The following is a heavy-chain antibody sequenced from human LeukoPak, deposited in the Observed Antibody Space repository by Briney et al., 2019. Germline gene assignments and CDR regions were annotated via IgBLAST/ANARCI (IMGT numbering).Heavy chain of an antibody. V-gene: IGHV4-59*08. J-gene: IGHJ2*01. CDR2: IYYSGTT. Sequence: SETLSLTCTVSGGSISSYYWSWIRQPPGKGLEWIGYIYYSGTTNYNPSLKSRVTISVDTSKNQCSLKLTSVSAADTAVYYCARLKLGAYFDLWGRGTLVTVSS. CDR3: ARLKLGAYFDL. D-gene: IGHD3-16*01. CDR1: GGSISSYY.